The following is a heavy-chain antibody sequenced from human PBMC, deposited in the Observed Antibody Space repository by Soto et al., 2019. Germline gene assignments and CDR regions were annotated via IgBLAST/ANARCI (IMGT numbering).Heavy chain of an antibody. CDR1: GYTFTGYY. V-gene: IGHV1-2*02. D-gene: IGHD3-10*01. Sequence: QVQLVQSGAEVKKPGASVKVSCKASGYTFTGYYMHWVRQAPGQGLEWMGWINPNSGGTNYAQKCRGGATMTRDTSISTAYMGLSRLGSDDTAGYYCAGGGGYYGSGSWFDPWGQGTLVTVSS. CDR3: AGGGGYYGSGSWFDP. J-gene: IGHJ5*02. CDR2: INPNSGGT.